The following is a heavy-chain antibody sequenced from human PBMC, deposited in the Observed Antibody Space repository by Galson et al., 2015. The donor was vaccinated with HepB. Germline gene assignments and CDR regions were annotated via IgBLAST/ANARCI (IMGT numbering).Heavy chain of an antibody. D-gene: IGHD3-22*01. Sequence: SLRLSCAASGFTFSSYGMHWVRQAPGKGLEWVAVIWYDGSNKYYADSVKGRFTISRDNSKNTLYLQMNSLRAEDTAVYYCARAHKQDSSGYSGRGPPGWVDYWGQGTLVTVSS. CDR1: GFTFSSYG. CDR3: ARAHKQDSSGYSGRGPPGWVDY. V-gene: IGHV3-33*01. J-gene: IGHJ4*02. CDR2: IWYDGSNK.